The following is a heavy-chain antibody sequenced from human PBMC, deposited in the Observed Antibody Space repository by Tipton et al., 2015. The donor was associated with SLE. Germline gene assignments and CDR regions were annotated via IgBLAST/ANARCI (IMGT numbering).Heavy chain of an antibody. V-gene: IGHV4-61*02. CDR3: ARGAGDDYYYYYMDV. CDR1: GGSISSGSYY. CDR2: IYTSGST. J-gene: IGHJ6*03. D-gene: IGHD7-27*01. Sequence: LRLFCTVSGGSISSGSYYWSWIRQPAGKGLEWIGRIYTSGSTNYNPSLKSRVTISVDTSKNQFSLKLSSVTAADTAVYYCARGAGDDYYYYYMDVWGKGTTVTVSS.